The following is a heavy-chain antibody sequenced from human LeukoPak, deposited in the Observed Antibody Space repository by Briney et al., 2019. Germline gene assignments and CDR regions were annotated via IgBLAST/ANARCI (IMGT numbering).Heavy chain of an antibody. D-gene: IGHD3-10*01. CDR3: ARDYYGSGSGIDY. V-gene: IGHV3-7*01. CDR1: GFTFSSYW. CDR2: IKQDGSEK. Sequence: GGSLRLSCAASGFTFSSYWMSWVRQAPGKGLEWVANIKQDGSEKYYVDSVKGRFTISRDNAKNSLYLQMNSLRAEDTAVYYCARDYYGSGSGIDYWGQGTLVTVSS. J-gene: IGHJ4*02.